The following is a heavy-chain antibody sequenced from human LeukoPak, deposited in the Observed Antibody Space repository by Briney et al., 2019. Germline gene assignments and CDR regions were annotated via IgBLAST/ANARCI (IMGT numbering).Heavy chain of an antibody. J-gene: IGHJ4*02. CDR2: VGPSGTT. CDR1: GFTLTTNA. CDR3: AKRGGTYRGFDY. Sequence: GGSLRLSCAVSGFTLTTNAMSWVRQAPGKGLAWVSAVGPSGTTYYADSMKGRFTISRDNSKYTLYLQMNSLRVEDTAVYYCAKRGGTYRGFDYWGQGTLVTVSS. V-gene: IGHV3-23*01. D-gene: IGHD1-26*01.